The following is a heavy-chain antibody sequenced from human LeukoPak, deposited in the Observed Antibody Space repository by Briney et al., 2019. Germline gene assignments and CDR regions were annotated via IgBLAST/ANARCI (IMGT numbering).Heavy chain of an antibody. Sequence: PGGSLRLSCAASGFTVSSNYMSWVRQAPGKGLEWVSVIYSGGSTYYADSVKGRFTISRDNSKNTLYLQMKSLRAEDTAVYYCAKDRRWEPPLPDAFDIWGQGTIVTVSS. J-gene: IGHJ3*02. D-gene: IGHD1-26*01. CDR2: IYSGGST. CDR1: GFTVSSNY. CDR3: AKDRRWEPPLPDAFDI. V-gene: IGHV3-66*02.